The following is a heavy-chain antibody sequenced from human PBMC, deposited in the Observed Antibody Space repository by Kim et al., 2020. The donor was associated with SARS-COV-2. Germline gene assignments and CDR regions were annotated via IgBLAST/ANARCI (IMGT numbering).Heavy chain of an antibody. J-gene: IGHJ4*02. CDR1: GFTFSGSA. CDR3: TTSKYGSGSSALYYFDY. V-gene: IGHV3-73*01. D-gene: IGHD3-10*01. CDR2: IRSKANSYAT. Sequence: GGSLRLSCAASGFTFSGSAMHWVRQASGKGLEWVGRIRSKANSYATAYAASVKGRFTISRDDSNNTAYLQMNSLKTEDTAVYYCTTSKYGSGSSALYYFDYWGQGTLVTVSS.